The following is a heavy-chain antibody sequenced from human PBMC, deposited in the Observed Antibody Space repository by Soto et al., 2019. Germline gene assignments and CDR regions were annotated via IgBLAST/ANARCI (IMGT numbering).Heavy chain of an antibody. D-gene: IGHD6-19*01. CDR1: GGSISSSNW. J-gene: IGHJ4*02. Sequence: PSETLSLTCAVAGGSISSSNWWGWVRQPPGKGLEWIGEIYHSGSTNYNPSLKSRVTMSVDKSKNQFSLKLSSVTAADTAVYYCASRFLDSSGWYHFDNWGQGTLVTVSS. CDR3: ASRFLDSSGWYHFDN. V-gene: IGHV4-4*02. CDR2: IYHSGST.